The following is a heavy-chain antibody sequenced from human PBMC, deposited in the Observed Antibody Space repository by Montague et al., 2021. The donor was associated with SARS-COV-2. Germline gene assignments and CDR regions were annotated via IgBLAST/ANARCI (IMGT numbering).Heavy chain of an antibody. CDR1: GFSLSTSGMC. D-gene: IGHD6-19*01. J-gene: IGHJ4*02. Sequence: PALVKPTQTLTLTCTFSGFSLSTSGMCVSWIRQPPGKALEWLARXXWGDDKYYSTSLKTRLTISKDTSKNQVVLTMTNMDPEDTATHYCARMTVAGIPFDYWGQGTLVTVSS. CDR3: ARMTVAGIPFDY. V-gene: IGHV2-70*11. CDR2: XXWGDDK.